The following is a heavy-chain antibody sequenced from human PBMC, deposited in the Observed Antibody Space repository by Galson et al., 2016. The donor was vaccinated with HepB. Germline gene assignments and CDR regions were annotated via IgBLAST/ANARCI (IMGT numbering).Heavy chain of an antibody. D-gene: IGHD3-10*01. J-gene: IGHJ5*02. CDR3: ARDYVPGA. CDR2: ISSASSIK. V-gene: IGHV3-48*04. CDR1: GFTFNTYG. Sequence: SLRLSCADSGFTFNTYGMNWVRQAPGKGLEWVSYISSASSIKYYADSVKGRFTISRDNARHSLYLEMNSLRGEDTAMYYCARDYVPGAWGQGVLVTFSS.